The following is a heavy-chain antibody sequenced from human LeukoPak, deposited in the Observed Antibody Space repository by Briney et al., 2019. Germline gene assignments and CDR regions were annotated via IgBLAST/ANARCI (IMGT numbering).Heavy chain of an antibody. CDR2: IYWDDGK. CDR1: GFSLSTRGVG. D-gene: IGHD1-26*01. CDR3: ARRPSASYFDD. V-gene: IGHV2-5*02. J-gene: IGHJ4*02. Sequence: SGPTLVKPTQTLTLSFAFSGFSLSTRGVGVGWIRQPPGKALEGVALIYWDDGKFYSPSLRSRPTITKDTSKNQVVLTMTNLEPMDTPTYFCARRPSASYFDDGGQGALVTVPS.